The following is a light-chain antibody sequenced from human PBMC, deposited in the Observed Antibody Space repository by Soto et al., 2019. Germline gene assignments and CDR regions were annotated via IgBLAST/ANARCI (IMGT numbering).Light chain of an antibody. CDR1: SGHSSYA. CDR3: QTWGTGIDVV. CDR2: LNSDGSH. Sequence: QSVLTQSPSASASLGASVKLTCTLSSGHSSYAIAWHQQQPEKGHRYLMKLNSDGSHSKGDGIPDRFSGSSSGAERYLTISSLQSEDEADYYCQTWGTGIDVVFGGGTKLTVL. J-gene: IGLJ2*01. V-gene: IGLV4-69*01.